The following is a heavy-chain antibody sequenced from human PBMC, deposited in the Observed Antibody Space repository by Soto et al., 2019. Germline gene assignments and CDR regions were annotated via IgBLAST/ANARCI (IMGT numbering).Heavy chain of an antibody. D-gene: IGHD3-22*01. CDR2: IIPIFGTA. J-gene: IGHJ4*02. V-gene: IGHV1-69*13. Sequence: SXKVSCKASGGTFSSYAISWVRQAPGQGLEWMGGIIPIFGTANYAQKFQGRVTITADESTSTAYMELSSLRSEDTAVYYCALLPKDSSGYPGEFDYWGQGTLVTVSS. CDR3: ALLPKDSSGYPGEFDY. CDR1: GGTFSSYA.